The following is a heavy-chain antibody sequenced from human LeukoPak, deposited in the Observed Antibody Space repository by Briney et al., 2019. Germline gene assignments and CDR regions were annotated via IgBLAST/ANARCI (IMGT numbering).Heavy chain of an antibody. V-gene: IGHV3-73*01. Sequence: WGSLKLSCAASGLSFSGSAMHWVRQASGIGLEWLGRIRSKANSYVTAYPAWVNGRFIISRDDSRNTAYLQMNSLQTEDTAVYYCTRHSDKYCSGAGCYVYNFYGMDVWGQGTTVTVSS. J-gene: IGHJ6*02. CDR2: IRSKANSYVT. CDR1: GLSFSGSA. D-gene: IGHD2-15*01. CDR3: TRHSDKYCSGAGCYVYNFYGMDV.